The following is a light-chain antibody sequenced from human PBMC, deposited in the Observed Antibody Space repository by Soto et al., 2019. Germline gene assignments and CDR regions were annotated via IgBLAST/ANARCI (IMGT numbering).Light chain of an antibody. Sequence: EIMMTQSPATLSVSPAERATLSCRASQSVRNNLAWYQQKPGQAPRLLIYYASTRATGIPARFSGSGSGTEFTLTISSLQSEDFALYYCQQYNNWPPITFGQGTRLEIK. V-gene: IGKV3-15*01. J-gene: IGKJ5*01. CDR2: YAS. CDR1: QSVRNN. CDR3: QQYNNWPPIT.